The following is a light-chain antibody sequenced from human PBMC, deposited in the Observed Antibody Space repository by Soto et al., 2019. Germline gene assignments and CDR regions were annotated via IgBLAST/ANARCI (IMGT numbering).Light chain of an antibody. CDR2: RNN. Sequence: QSVLTQPPSASGTPGQRVTISCSGSSSNLGSNFIYWYQQLTGAAPKLLISRNNERPSGVPDRFSGSKSGTSASLAISGLRSEDEADYHCAAWDDSLSGVVFGGGTQLTVL. CDR1: SSNLGSNF. J-gene: IGLJ3*02. V-gene: IGLV1-47*01. CDR3: AAWDDSLSGVV.